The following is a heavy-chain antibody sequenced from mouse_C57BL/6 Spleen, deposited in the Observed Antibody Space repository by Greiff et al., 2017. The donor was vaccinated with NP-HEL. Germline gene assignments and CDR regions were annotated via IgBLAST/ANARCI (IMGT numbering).Heavy chain of an antibody. D-gene: IGHD4-1*01. CDR1: GYTFTSYW. J-gene: IGHJ4*01. CDR2: IHPNSGST. CDR3: ARYDWDNYAMDY. V-gene: IGHV1-64*01. Sequence: QVQLKQPGAELVKPGASVKLSCKASGYTFTSYWMHWVKQRPGQGLEWIGMIHPNSGSTNYNEKFKSKATLTVDKSSSTAYMQLSSLTSEDSAVYYCARYDWDNYAMDYWGQGTSVTVSS.